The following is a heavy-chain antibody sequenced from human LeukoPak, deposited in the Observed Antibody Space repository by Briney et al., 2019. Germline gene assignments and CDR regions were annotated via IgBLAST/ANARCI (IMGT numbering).Heavy chain of an antibody. CDR1: GGSISSGSYY. CDR2: IYTSGST. V-gene: IGHV4-61*02. CDR3: ARGSRLGVVERDAFDI. D-gene: IGHD3-3*01. Sequence: PSQTLSLTCTVSGGSISSGSYYWSWFRQPAEKGLEWIGRIYTSGSTYYNPSLKTRVTISADTSKNQFSLNVSSVTAADTAVYYCARGSRLGVVERDAFDIWGQGTMVTVSS. J-gene: IGHJ3*02.